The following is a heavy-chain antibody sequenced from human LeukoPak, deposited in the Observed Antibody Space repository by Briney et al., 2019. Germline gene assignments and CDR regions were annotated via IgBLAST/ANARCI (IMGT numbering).Heavy chain of an antibody. Sequence: PSETLSLTCAAYGGSFSGYYWSWVRQPPGKGLEWIGEISHSGNTNYNPSLKSRVTISLDTSKKQFFLRLSSVTAADTAVYYCAMSFYDISDYSLSGAFDIWGQGTMVTVSS. J-gene: IGHJ3*02. CDR2: ISHSGNT. CDR1: GGSFSGYY. D-gene: IGHD3-22*01. CDR3: AMSFYDISDYSLSGAFDI. V-gene: IGHV4-34*01.